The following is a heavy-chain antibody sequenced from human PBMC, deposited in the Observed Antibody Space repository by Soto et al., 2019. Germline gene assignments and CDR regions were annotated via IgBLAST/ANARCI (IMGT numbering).Heavy chain of an antibody. V-gene: IGHV2-5*02. CDR2: IYWDNDK. CDR3: VHSRCGGDCLQSYSSHYYYGMDV. Sequence: QITLKESGPTLVKPTQTLTLTCTFSGFSLNTGGLGVGWIRQPPGKDLEWLALIYWDNDKRYSPSLMSRLTITKDTSKNQVVLTMTNMDPVDAATYYCVHSRCGGDCLQSYSSHYYYGMDVWGQGTAVTVSS. D-gene: IGHD2-21*02. CDR1: GFSLNTGGLG. J-gene: IGHJ6*02.